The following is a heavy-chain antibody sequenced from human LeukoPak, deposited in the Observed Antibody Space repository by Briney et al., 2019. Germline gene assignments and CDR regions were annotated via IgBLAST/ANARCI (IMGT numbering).Heavy chain of an antibody. V-gene: IGHV3-30*04. D-gene: IGHD6-13*01. CDR2: ISYDGSNK. J-gene: IGHJ4*02. CDR1: GFTFSSYA. CDR3: ARDWDDVSSSWSYFDY. Sequence: GRSLRLSYAASGFTFSSYAMHWVRQAPGKGLEWVAVISYDGSNKYYADSVKGRFTISRDNSKNTLYLQMNSLRAEDTAVYYCARDWDDVSSSWSYFDYWGQGTLVTVSS.